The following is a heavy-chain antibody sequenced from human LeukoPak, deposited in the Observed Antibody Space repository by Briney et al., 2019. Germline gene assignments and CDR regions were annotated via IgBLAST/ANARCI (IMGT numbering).Heavy chain of an antibody. CDR2: IYYSGST. CDR1: GGSISSYY. Sequence: PSETLFLTCTVSGGSISSYYWSWLRQPPGKGLEWIGYIYYSGSTNYNPSLKSRVTISVDTSKNQFSLKLSSVTAADTAVYYCARGSIAASGGWFDPWGQGTLVTVSS. D-gene: IGHD6-6*01. CDR3: ARGSIAASGGWFDP. V-gene: IGHV4-59*01. J-gene: IGHJ5*02.